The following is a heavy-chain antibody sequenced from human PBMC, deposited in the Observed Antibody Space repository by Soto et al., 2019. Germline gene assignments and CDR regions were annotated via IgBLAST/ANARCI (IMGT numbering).Heavy chain of an antibody. CDR1: GGTFSSHT. D-gene: IGHD2-2*01. Sequence: QVQLVQSGAEVKKPGSSVIVSCKASGGTFSSHTINWVRQAPGQGPEWMGRIIPIHGITNYAQKFQDRVTITSDKSTSSAYMELSSLRSDDTAVYYFARGPEGYCNSATCYDFFASWGQGTLVTVSS. CDR2: IIPIHGIT. CDR3: ARGPEGYCNSATCYDFFAS. V-gene: IGHV1-69*02. J-gene: IGHJ4*02.